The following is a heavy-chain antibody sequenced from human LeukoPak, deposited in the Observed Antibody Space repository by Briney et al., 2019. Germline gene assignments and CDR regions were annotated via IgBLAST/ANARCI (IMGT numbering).Heavy chain of an antibody. D-gene: IGHD4-11*01. CDR2: ISSSGSTI. Sequence: GGSLRLSCAASGFTLSDYYMSWIRQAPGKGLEWVSYISSSGSTIYYADSVKGRFTISRDNAKNSLYLQMNSLRAEDAAVYYCARLAGVHDYSNYGQFDYWGQGTLVTVSS. J-gene: IGHJ4*02. CDR1: GFTLSDYY. CDR3: ARLAGVHDYSNYGQFDY. V-gene: IGHV3-11*04.